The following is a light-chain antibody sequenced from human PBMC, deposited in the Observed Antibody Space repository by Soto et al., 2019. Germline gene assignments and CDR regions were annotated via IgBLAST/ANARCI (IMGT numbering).Light chain of an antibody. J-gene: IGLJ3*02. CDR2: EVS. Sequence: QSALTQPASVSGSPGQSITISCTGTSSDVGSYNLVSWYQQHPGKAPKLMIYEVSKRPSGVSNRFSGSKSGNTASLTISGLQAEDEADYYCCSYAGSSTWVFGGGTEVTVL. CDR3: CSYAGSSTWV. V-gene: IGLV2-23*02. CDR1: SSDVGSYNL.